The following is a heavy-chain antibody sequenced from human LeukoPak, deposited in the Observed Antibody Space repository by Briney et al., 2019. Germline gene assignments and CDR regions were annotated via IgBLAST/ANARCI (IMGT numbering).Heavy chain of an antibody. CDR1: GFTFDDYA. D-gene: IGHD3-10*01. CDR2: ISWNSGSI. CDR3: AKVITMVRGVFDAFDI. V-gene: IGHV3-9*01. Sequence: GGSLRLSCAASGFTFDDYATHWVRQAPGKGLEWVSGISWNSGSIGYADSVKGRFTISRDNAKNSLYLQMNSLRAEGTALYYCAKVITMVRGVFDAFDIWGQGTMVSVSS. J-gene: IGHJ3*02.